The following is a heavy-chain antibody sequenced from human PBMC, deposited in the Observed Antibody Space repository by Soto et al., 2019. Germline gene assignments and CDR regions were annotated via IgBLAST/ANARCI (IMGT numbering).Heavy chain of an antibody. Sequence: GGSLRLSCAASGFTFSSYGMHWVRQAPGKGLEWVVVISYDGSNKYYADSVKGRFTISRDNSKNTLHLQMNSLRAEDTAVYYCAKSSYGDYHMNWGQGTLVTVSS. D-gene: IGHD4-17*01. J-gene: IGHJ4*02. CDR2: ISYDGSNK. CDR1: GFTFSSYG. V-gene: IGHV3-30*18. CDR3: AKSSYGDYHMN.